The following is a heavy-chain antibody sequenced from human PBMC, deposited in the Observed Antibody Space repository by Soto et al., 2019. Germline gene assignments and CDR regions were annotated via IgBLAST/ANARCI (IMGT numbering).Heavy chain of an antibody. CDR2: IYYGGST. D-gene: IGHD3-3*01. CDR3: ATQAYYDFWSPGWFDP. V-gene: IGHV4-59*01. CDR1: GGSISSYY. Sequence: TSETLSLTCTVSGGSISSYYWSWIRQPPGKGLEWIGYIYYGGSTNYNPSLKSRVTISVDTSKNQFSLKLSSVTAADTAVYYCATQAYYDFWSPGWFDPWGQGTLVTVSS. J-gene: IGHJ5*02.